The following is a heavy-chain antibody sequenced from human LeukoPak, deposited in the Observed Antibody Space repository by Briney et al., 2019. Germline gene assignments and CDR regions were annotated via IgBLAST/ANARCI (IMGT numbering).Heavy chain of an antibody. J-gene: IGHJ4*02. D-gene: IGHD3-10*01. CDR1: GFTFSSYA. Sequence: GRSLRLSCAASGFTFSSYAMHWVRQAPGKGLEWVAVISYDGSNKYYADSVKGRFTISRDNSKNTLYLQMNSLSAEDTAVYYCARDAGGLLWFGELSFDYWGQGTLVTVSS. CDR2: ISYDGSNK. V-gene: IGHV3-30*04. CDR3: ARDAGGLLWFGELSFDY.